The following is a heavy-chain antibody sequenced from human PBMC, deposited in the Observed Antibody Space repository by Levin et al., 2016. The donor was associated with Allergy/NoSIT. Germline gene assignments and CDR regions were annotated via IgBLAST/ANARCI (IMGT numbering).Heavy chain of an antibody. D-gene: IGHD3-10*01. Sequence: GESLKISCAASGFTFSSYAMHWVRQAPGKGLEWVAVISYDGSNKYYADSVKGRFTISRDNSKNTLYLQMNSLRAEDTAVYYCARAGMDLHYYYYGMDVWGQGTTVTVSS. J-gene: IGHJ6*02. CDR1: GFTFSSYA. CDR3: ARAGMDLHYYYYGMDV. V-gene: IGHV3-30*04. CDR2: ISYDGSNK.